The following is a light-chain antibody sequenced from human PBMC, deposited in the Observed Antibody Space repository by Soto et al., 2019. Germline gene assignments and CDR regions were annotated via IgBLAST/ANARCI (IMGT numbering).Light chain of an antibody. CDR3: LQVYSFPRT. CDR1: QSVSSTY. J-gene: IGKJ1*01. CDR2: GAS. V-gene: IGKV3D-7*01. Sequence: IVLTQSPGAVSLSKGDRGTLSCRASQSVSSTYLGWYQQKPGQAPRLLIYGASTRATGVPSRFSGSGSGTEFILTINNLQPEDFASYFCLQVYSFPRTFGLGTKVDIK.